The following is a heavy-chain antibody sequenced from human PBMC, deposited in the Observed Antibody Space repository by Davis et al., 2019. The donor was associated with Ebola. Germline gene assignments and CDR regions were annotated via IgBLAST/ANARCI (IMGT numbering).Heavy chain of an antibody. D-gene: IGHD4-11*01. CDR1: GFTIGNYW. V-gene: IGHV3-7*03. CDR3: ARHHYMRIDY. Sequence: GESLKISCAVSGFTIGNYWMTWVRQAPGKGLEWVANINQDGSEKNYVDSVKGRFTISRDNAKSSLYVYMNSLRGDDTAVYYCARHHYMRIDYWGQGSVVTVSS. CDR2: INQDGSEK. J-gene: IGHJ4*02.